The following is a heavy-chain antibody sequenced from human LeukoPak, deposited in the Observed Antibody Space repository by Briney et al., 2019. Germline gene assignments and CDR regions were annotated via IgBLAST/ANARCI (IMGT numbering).Heavy chain of an antibody. CDR3: ARSPRDNNWLDY. V-gene: IGHV4-4*07. J-gene: IGHJ4*02. D-gene: IGHD1-20*01. CDR2: IYSSGST. CDR1: GGSINNYY. Sequence: SETLSLTCTVSGGSINNYYWSWMRQPAGKGLEWIGRIYSSGSTNYNPSLKSRVTMSVDTPKNQFSLKLSSVTAADTAIYYCARSPRDNNWLDYWGQGTLVTVSS.